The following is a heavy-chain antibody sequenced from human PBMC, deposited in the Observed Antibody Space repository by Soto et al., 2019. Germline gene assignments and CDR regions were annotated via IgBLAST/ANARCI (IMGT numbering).Heavy chain of an antibody. V-gene: IGHV4-34*01. CDR1: GGSFSGYY. J-gene: IGHJ6*03. Sequence: PSETLSLTCAVYGGSFSGYYWSWIRQPPGKGLEWIGEINHSGSTNYNPSLKSRVTISVDTSKNQFSLKLSSVTAADTAVYYCARGAGYDFWSGYQYYYYYMDVCGKGTTVTVSS. CDR2: INHSGST. D-gene: IGHD3-3*01. CDR3: ARGAGYDFWSGYQYYYYYMDV.